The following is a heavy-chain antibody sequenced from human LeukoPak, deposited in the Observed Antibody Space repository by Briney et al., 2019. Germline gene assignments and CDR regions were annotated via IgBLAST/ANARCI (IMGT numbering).Heavy chain of an antibody. CDR1: GFTFSSYA. J-gene: IGHJ5*02. CDR2: IYSRGST. D-gene: IGHD3/OR15-3a*01. V-gene: IGHV4-39*07. Sequence: GSLRLSCAASGFTFSSYAMSWVRQAPGKGLEWIGSIYSRGSTYYHPSLKSRVTMSMDTSKNQFSLNVISVTAADTAFYYCARDDLSRGGFDPWGQGVLVTVSS. CDR3: ARDDLSRGGFDP.